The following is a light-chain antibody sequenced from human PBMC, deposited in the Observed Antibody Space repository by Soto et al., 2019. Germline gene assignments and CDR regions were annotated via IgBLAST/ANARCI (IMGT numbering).Light chain of an antibody. CDR1: QSVSSY. CDR2: DAS. V-gene: IGKV3-11*01. J-gene: IGKJ4*01. CDR3: QQRSNWPMT. Sequence: EIALTQSPATLSLSPGERATLSCRASQSVSSYLAWYQQKPGQPPRLLIYDASNRATGVPARFSGSGSGTDFTLTISSLEPEDFALYYYQQRSNWPMTFGGGTKVEIK.